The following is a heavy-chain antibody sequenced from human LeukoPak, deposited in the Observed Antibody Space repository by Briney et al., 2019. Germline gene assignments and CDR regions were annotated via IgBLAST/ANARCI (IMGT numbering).Heavy chain of an antibody. CDR2: IYYSGST. CDR3: ARHQVAVAGRYDY. Sequence: PSETLSLTCTVSGGSISSSSYYWGWIRQPPGKGLEWIGSIYYSGSTYYNPSLESRVTISVDTSKNQFSLKLSSVTAADTAVYYCARHQVAVAGRYDYWGQGTLVTVSS. CDR1: GGSISSSSYY. D-gene: IGHD6-19*01. J-gene: IGHJ4*02. V-gene: IGHV4-39*01.